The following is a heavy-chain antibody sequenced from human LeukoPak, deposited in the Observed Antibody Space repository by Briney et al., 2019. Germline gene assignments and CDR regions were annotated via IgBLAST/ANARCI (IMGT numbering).Heavy chain of an antibody. J-gene: IGHJ4*01. V-gene: IGHV3-30-3*01. CDR2: ISYDETNE. CDR1: GXTFSTCA. CDR3: ATCVRGGYVPCDY. Sequence: GGSLRLSCTASGXTFSTCAMHWVRQAPGKGLEWVGIISYDETNEYYADSVKGRFTISRDNSKNTLYLQMNSLRVEDTAVYYCATCVRGGYVPCDYWGHGTLVTVAS. D-gene: IGHD2-15*01.